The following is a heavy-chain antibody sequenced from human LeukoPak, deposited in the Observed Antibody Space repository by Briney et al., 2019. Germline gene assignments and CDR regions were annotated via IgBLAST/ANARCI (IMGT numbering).Heavy chain of an antibody. J-gene: IGHJ6*02. CDR3: AKGPGYSYYSGMDV. CDR2: ISGSGGSI. CDR1: GFTFSRCA. D-gene: IGHD5-18*01. Sequence: GGSLRLSCAASGFTFSRCAMSWVRQAPGKGLEWVSTISGSGGSIDYADSVKGRFTISRDNSKNTLYLQMNSLRAADTAVYYCAKGPGYSYYSGMDVWGQGTTVTVSS. V-gene: IGHV3-23*01.